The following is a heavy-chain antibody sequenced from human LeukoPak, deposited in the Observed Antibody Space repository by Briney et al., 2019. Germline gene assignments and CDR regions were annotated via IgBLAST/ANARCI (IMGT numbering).Heavy chain of an antibody. D-gene: IGHD1-26*01. CDR2: IYYSGST. CDR1: GGSISSYY. J-gene: IGHJ6*02. Sequence: SETLSLPCTVSGGSISSYYWSWIRQPRGKGRECIGYIYYSGSTNYNPSLKSRVTISVDTSKNQFSLKLSSVTAADTAVYYCARDSGSNYGMDVWGQGTTVTVSS. CDR3: ARDSGSNYGMDV. V-gene: IGHV4-59*01.